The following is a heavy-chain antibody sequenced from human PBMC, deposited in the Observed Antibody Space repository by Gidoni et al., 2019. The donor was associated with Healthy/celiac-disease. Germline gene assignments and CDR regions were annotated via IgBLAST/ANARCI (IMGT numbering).Heavy chain of an antibody. D-gene: IGHD2-2*01. CDR3: ARAISSTSCYEDY. CDR2: IKQDGSEK. Sequence: EVQLVESGGGLVQPGGSLRLSCAASGFTFSSYWMSWVRQAPGKGLEWGANIKQDGSEKYYVDSVKGRFTISRDNAKNSLYLQMNSLRAEDTAVYYCARAISSTSCYEDYWGQGTLVTVSS. V-gene: IGHV3-7*01. CDR1: GFTFSSYW. J-gene: IGHJ4*02.